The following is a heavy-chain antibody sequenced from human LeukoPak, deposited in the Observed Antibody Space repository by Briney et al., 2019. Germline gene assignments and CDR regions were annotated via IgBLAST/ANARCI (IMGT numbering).Heavy chain of an antibody. D-gene: IGHD6-6*01. Sequence: SETLSLTCTVSGGSISSYYWSWIRQPPGKGQEWIGYIYYSGSTNYNPSLKSRVTISVDTSKNQFSLKLSSVTAADTAVYYCARHVPPYSSSSGARTRVGWFDPWGQGTLVTVSS. CDR1: GGSISSYY. J-gene: IGHJ5*02. CDR2: IYYSGST. V-gene: IGHV4-59*08. CDR3: ARHVPPYSSSSGARTRVGWFDP.